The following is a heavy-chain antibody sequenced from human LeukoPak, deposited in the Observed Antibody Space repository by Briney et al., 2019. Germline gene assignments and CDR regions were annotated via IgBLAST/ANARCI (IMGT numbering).Heavy chain of an antibody. CDR1: GFTFSSYA. J-gene: IGHJ4*02. CDR3: AKDGPGSGWQPYFDS. V-gene: IGHV3-23*01. Sequence: GGSLRLSCAASGFTFSSYAMTWVRQAPGKGLEWVSAISGSGGSTYYADSVKGRFTISRDNSKNSLHLQMNSLRVDDTGLYYCAKDGPGSGWQPYFDSWGQGTLVTVSS. D-gene: IGHD2-15*01. CDR2: ISGSGGST.